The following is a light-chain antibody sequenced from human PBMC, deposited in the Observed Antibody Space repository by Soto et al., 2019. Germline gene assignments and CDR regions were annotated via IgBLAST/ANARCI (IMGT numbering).Light chain of an antibody. CDR3: QQYSRAPLT. CDR2: GAS. J-gene: IGKJ1*01. V-gene: IGKV3-20*01. Sequence: EIVMTQSPATLSVSPGERATLSCRASQSVSNNYLAWYQQKPGQAPKLVIYGASIRATGIPDRFSASGSGTDFTLTISRLEPEDFAVYYCQQYSRAPLTFGHGTKVDIK. CDR1: QSVSNNY.